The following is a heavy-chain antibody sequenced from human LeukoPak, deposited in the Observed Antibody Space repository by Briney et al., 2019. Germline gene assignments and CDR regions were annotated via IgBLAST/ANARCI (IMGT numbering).Heavy chain of an antibody. Sequence: GGSLRLSCAASGFTFSDYYMSWIRQAPGKGLEWVAVISHDGTTKYYTDSVKGRFTISRDNSRNTLYLQMNSLRAEDTAVFYCAREVQRPNFFDYWGQGTLVTVSS. CDR1: GFTFSDYY. CDR3: AREVQRPNFFDY. D-gene: IGHD1-1*01. V-gene: IGHV3-30-3*01. J-gene: IGHJ4*02. CDR2: ISHDGTTK.